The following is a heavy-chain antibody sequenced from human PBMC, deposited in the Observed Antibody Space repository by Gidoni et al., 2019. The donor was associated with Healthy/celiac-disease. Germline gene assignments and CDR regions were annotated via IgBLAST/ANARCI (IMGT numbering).Heavy chain of an antibody. D-gene: IGHD2-21*02. CDR1: GYTFTSYA. J-gene: IGHJ2*01. V-gene: IGHV1-3*01. CDR3: ARTPRARGGNSYWYFDL. CDR2: INAGNGNT. Sequence: QVQLVQSGAEVKKPGPSVKVSCKASGYTFTSYAMHWVRQAPGQRLEWMGWINAGNGNTKYSQKFQGRVTITRDTSASTAYMELSSLRSEDTAVYYCARTPRARGGNSYWYFDLWGRGTLVTVSS.